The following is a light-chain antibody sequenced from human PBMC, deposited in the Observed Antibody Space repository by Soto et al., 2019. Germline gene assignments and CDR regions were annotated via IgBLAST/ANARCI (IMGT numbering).Light chain of an antibody. CDR1: SSDIGAFTF. Sequence: QSALTQPASVSGSPGQSITISCTGNSSDIGAFTFVSWYQQHPGKVPQLMIFDVNRRPSGVSDRFSGSKSGNTASLTISGLQAEDEGDYYCSSYTSSSTHVFGSGTKLTVL. CDR3: SSYTSSSTHV. V-gene: IGLV2-14*03. CDR2: DVN. J-gene: IGLJ1*01.